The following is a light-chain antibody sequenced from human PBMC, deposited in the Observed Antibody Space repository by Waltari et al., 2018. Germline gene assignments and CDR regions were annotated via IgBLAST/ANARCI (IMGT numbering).Light chain of an antibody. J-gene: IGKJ4*01. CDR1: QSLLHRNGNNY. V-gene: IGKV2-28*01. CDR3: QQRKIWPPLT. Sequence: DIVMTQSPLSLSVTPGEPASISCRSSQSLLHRNGNNYLDWYVQKPGQSPQLLIYLSSTRASGVPDRFSGSGSGTDFTLTISSLEPEDFAVYYCQQRKIWPPLTFGGGTKVE. CDR2: LSS.